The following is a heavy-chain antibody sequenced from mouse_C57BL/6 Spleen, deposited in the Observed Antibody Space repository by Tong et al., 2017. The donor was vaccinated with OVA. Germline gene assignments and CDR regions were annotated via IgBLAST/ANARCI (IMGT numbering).Heavy chain of an antibody. V-gene: IGHV1-78*01. CDR1: GYTFTDHT. J-gene: IGHJ4*01. CDR3: ARWGLWLRRPAMDY. Sequence: VQLQESGPELVKPGASVKISCKVSGYTFTDHTIHWMKQRPEQGLEWIGYIYPRDGSTKYNEKFKGKATLTADKSSSTAYMQLNSLTSEGSAVYFCARWGLWLRRPAMDYWGQGTSVTVSS. D-gene: IGHD2-2*01. CDR2: IYPRDGST.